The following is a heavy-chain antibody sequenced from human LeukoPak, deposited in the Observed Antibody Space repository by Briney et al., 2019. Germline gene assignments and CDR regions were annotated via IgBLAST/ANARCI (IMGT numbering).Heavy chain of an antibody. D-gene: IGHD3-3*01. CDR1: GGSTSRGGYC. CDR3: ARGSESDPVYFDH. V-gene: IGHV4-31*03. J-gene: IGHJ4*02. Sequence: PLETLSLTCTVSGGSTSRGGYCSSWIRQHPGKGLGWSGFIYDSRSVDFTPSLKSRGTISADTSKNQFSLKLSFVTAADTAVYYCARGSESDPVYFDHWGQGTLVTVSA. CDR2: IYDSRSV.